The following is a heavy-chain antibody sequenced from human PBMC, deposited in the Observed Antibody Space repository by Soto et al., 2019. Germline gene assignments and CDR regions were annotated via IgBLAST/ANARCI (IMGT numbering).Heavy chain of an antibody. D-gene: IGHD3-22*01. CDR3: ASRVPDYYDSSGYSAFFDC. V-gene: IGHV5-51*01. J-gene: IGHJ4*02. CDR1: GYSFTSYW. Sequence: PGESLKISCKGSGYSFTSYWIGWVRQMPGKGLEWMGIIYPGDSDTRYSPSFQGQVTISADKSISTAYLQWSSLKASDPAMYYCASRVPDYYDSSGYSAFFDCWGQGTLVTVSS. CDR2: IYPGDSDT.